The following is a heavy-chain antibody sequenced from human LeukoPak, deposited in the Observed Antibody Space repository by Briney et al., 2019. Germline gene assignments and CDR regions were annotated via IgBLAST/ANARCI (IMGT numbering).Heavy chain of an antibody. CDR3: ARGFYASGSYFHH. J-gene: IGHJ1*01. CDR2: ISSGGSYI. CDR1: GFTFSDYY. V-gene: IGHV3-11*06. D-gene: IGHD3-10*01. Sequence: GGSLRLSCAASGFTFSDYYMSWIRQAPGKGLEWVSYISSGGSYIEYADSVKGRFTISRDNAKKSLYLQMNSLRAEDTAVYYCARGFYASGSYFHHWGQGTLVTVSS.